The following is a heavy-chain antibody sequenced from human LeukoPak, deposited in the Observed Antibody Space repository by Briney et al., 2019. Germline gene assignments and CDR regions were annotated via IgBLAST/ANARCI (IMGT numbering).Heavy chain of an antibody. CDR1: GFTLSSYA. CDR3: ARGARSSSWYECFDY. Sequence: PGGSLRLSCAASGFTLSSYAMSWVRQAPGKGLEWVSAISVSGNTYHADSVKGRFTISRDSSKNTLYLQMNRLRAEDAAVYYCARGARSSSWYECFDYWGQGTLVTVSS. V-gene: IGHV3-23*01. J-gene: IGHJ4*02. D-gene: IGHD6-13*01. CDR2: ISVSGNT.